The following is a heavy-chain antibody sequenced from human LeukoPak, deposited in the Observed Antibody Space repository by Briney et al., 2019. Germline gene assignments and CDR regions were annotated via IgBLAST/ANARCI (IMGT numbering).Heavy chain of an antibody. J-gene: IGHJ4*02. CDR3: ASKGYCSGGSCRLVSH. D-gene: IGHD2-15*01. V-gene: IGHV3-48*03. CDR2: ISSSGSTI. Sequence: GGSLRLSCAASGFTFSSYEMNWVRQAPGKGLEWVSYISSSGSTIYYADSVKGRFTISRDNAKNSLYLQMNSLRAEDTAVYYCASKGYCSGGSCRLVSHWGQGTLVTVSS. CDR1: GFTFSSYE.